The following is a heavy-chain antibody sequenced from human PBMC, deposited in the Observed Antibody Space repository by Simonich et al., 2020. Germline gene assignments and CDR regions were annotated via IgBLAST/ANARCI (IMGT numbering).Heavy chain of an antibody. CDR3: ARGTGDDAFDI. J-gene: IGHJ3*02. V-gene: IGHV1-2*02. Sequence: QVQLVQSGAEVKKPGASVKVSCKASGYTFTGYYMHWARQAPGQGLEGRGWINPNSGGTNNAQKFQGRVTMTRDTSISTAYMELSRLRSDDTAVYYCARGTGDDAFDIWGQGTMVTVSS. D-gene: IGHD7-27*01. CDR2: INPNSGGT. CDR1: GYTFTGYY.